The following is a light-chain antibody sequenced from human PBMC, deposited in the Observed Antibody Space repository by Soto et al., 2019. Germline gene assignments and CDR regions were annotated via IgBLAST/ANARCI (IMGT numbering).Light chain of an antibody. J-gene: IGKJ2*01. CDR3: QQGKNWPLT. CDR2: SAS. CDR1: QSISTE. V-gene: IGKV3-15*01. Sequence: EIVMTQSPATLSVSPGERATLSCRASQSISTELAWYQQKPGQPPRLLIYSASTRATGVPARFTGSGSGSDFTLTISGLQSEDFAVYYCQQGKNWPLTFGQVTRLEI.